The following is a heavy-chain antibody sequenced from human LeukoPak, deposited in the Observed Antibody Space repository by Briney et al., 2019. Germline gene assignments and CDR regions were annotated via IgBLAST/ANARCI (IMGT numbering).Heavy chain of an antibody. V-gene: IGHV1-69*13. CDR2: IIPIFGTA. CDR3: ARGEVYDHSVDV. J-gene: IGHJ6*04. Sequence: ASVKVSCKASGGTFSSYAISWVRQAPGQGLEWMGGIIPIFGTANHAQKFQGRVTITADESTSTAYMELSSLRSEDTAVYYCARGEVYDHSVDVWGKGTTVTVSS. CDR1: GGTFSSYA. D-gene: IGHD3-3*01.